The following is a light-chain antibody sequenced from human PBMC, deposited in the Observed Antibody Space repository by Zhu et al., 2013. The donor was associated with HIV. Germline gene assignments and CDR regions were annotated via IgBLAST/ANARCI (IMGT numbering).Light chain of an antibody. Sequence: EIVLTQSPGTLSLSPGERATLSCRASQSVTSYLAWYQQKPGQAPRLLIHGASTRATGIPDRFSGSGSGTDFTLTINGLEPKDFAVYYCQQYDTSPLWTFGQGTKVEV. V-gene: IGKV3-20*01. CDR2: GAS. CDR3: QQYDTSPLWT. J-gene: IGKJ1*01. CDR1: QSVTSY.